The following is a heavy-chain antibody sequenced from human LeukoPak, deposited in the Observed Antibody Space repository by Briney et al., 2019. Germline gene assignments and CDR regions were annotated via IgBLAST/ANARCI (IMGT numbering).Heavy chain of an antibody. CDR3: ARDGFWGGDAFDI. CDR2: IYTSGST. J-gene: IGHJ3*02. D-gene: IGHD7-27*01. CDR1: GGSISSASYY. V-gene: IGHV4-61*02. Sequence: SETLSLTCTVSGGSISSASYYWSWIRQPAGKGLEWIGRIYTSGSTNYNPSLKSRVTISVDTSKNQFSLKLSSMTAADTAVYYCARDGFWGGDAFDIWGQGTMVTVSS.